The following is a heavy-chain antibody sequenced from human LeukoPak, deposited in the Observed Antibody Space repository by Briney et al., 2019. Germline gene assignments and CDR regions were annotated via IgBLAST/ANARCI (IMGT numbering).Heavy chain of an antibody. Sequence: PSETLSLTCAVYGGSFSGYYWSWIRQPPGKGLEWIGEINHSGSTNYNPSLKSRVTISVDTSKNQFSLKLSSVTAADTAVYYCARRVGGGGYYNGPWFDPWGQGTLVTVSS. CDR3: ARRVGGGGYYNGPWFDP. CDR2: INHSGST. V-gene: IGHV4-34*01. D-gene: IGHD3-22*01. CDR1: GGSFSGYY. J-gene: IGHJ5*02.